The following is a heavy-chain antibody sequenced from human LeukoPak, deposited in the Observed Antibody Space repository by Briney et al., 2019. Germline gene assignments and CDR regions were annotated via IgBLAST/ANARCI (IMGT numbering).Heavy chain of an antibody. CDR3: ARDGCILGAKSGCGGAFDI. D-gene: IGHD1-26*01. J-gene: IGHJ3*02. CDR2: INPSGGST. CDR1: GYTFTSYY. V-gene: IGHV1-46*01. Sequence: GASVKVSCKASGYTFTSYYMHWVRQAPGQGLEWMGIINPSGGSTSYAQKFQGRVTMTRDMSTSTVYMELSSLRSEDTAVYYCARDGCILGAKSGCGGAFDIWGQGTMVTVSS.